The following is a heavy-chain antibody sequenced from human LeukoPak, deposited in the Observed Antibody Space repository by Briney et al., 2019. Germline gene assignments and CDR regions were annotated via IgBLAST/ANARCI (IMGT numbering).Heavy chain of an antibody. CDR2: IIPILGIA. V-gene: IGHV1-69*04. CDR1: GGTFSSYA. CDR3: ARGILNCSGGSCYTTSGWYRTGMDV. D-gene: IGHD2-15*01. J-gene: IGHJ6*02. Sequence: RASVKVSCKASGGTFSSYAISWVRQAPGQGLEWMGRIIPILGIANYAQKFQGRVTITADKSTSTAYMELSSLRSEDTAVYYCARGILNCSGGSCYTTSGWYRTGMDVWGQGTTVTVSS.